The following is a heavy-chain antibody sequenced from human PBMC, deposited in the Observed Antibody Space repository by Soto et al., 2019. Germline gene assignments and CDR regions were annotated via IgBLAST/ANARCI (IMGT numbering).Heavy chain of an antibody. CDR2: INPTSDYT. CDR1: GYTLTSYY. CDR3: ARSGPAINAVDI. D-gene: IGHD2-2*01. V-gene: IGHV1-46*01. J-gene: IGHJ3*02. Sequence: QVPLVQSVAEVKKPGASVKVSCKASGYTLTSYYMHWVRQAPGQGLEWMGMINPTSDYTNYAQKFQGRVTLTTDTSTSTVYMALSSLRSEDTAMYYCARSGPAINAVDIWGQGTMVTASS.